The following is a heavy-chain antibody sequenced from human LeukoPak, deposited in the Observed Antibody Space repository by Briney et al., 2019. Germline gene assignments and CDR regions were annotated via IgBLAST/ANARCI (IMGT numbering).Heavy chain of an antibody. CDR2: INHSGST. J-gene: IGHJ5*02. CDR1: GGSFSGYY. Sequence: SETLSLTCTVYGGSFSGYYWSWIRQPPGKGLEWSGEINHSGSTNYNPSLKSRVTISVDTSKNQFSLKLSSVTAADTAVYYCARSPRGYSYGFRGPNWFDPWGQGTLVTVSS. D-gene: IGHD5-18*01. CDR3: ARSPRGYSYGFRGPNWFDP. V-gene: IGHV4-34*01.